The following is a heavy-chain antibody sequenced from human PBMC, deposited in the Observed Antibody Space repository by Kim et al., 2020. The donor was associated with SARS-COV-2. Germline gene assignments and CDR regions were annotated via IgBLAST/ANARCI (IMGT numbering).Heavy chain of an antibody. J-gene: IGHJ4*02. CDR3: ARDQVGVAIYDY. CDR2: INAGNGKT. D-gene: IGHD5-12*01. CDR1: GYTFTSYA. V-gene: IGHV1-3*01. Sequence: ASVKVSCKASGYTFTSYAMHWVRQAPGQRLEWMGWINAGNGKTKYSQKFQGRVTITRDTSASTAYMELSSLRSEDTAVYYCARDQVGVAIYDYWGQGTLVTVSS.